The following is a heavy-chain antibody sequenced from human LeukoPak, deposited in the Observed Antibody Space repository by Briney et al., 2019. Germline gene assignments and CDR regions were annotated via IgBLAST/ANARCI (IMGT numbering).Heavy chain of an antibody. D-gene: IGHD2-2*01. CDR2: INHSGST. J-gene: IGHJ5*02. Sequence: PSETLSLTCAVYGGSFSGYYWSWIRQPPGKGLEWIGEINHSGSTNYNPSLKSRVTISVDTSKNQFSLKLSPVTAADTAVYYCARGVTYCSSTSCYVYWFDPWGQGTLVTVSS. CDR1: GGSFSGYY. V-gene: IGHV4-34*01. CDR3: ARGVTYCSSTSCYVYWFDP.